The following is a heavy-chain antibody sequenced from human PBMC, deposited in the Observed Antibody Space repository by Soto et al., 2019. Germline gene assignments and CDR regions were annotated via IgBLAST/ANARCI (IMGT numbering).Heavy chain of an antibody. CDR1: GFAFNTYG. J-gene: IGHJ4*02. Sequence: QVQLVESGGGVVQPGKSLRLSCAASGFAFNTYGMHWVRQAPGKGLEWVAVISNDGSNKDYVDSVKGRFTISRDNSKNTLYLQMNSLRAEDTAVYYCSKVLVWVRLQASFDYWGQGTLVTVSS. D-gene: IGHD5-12*01. CDR3: SKVLVWVRLQASFDY. V-gene: IGHV3-30*18. CDR2: ISNDGSNK.